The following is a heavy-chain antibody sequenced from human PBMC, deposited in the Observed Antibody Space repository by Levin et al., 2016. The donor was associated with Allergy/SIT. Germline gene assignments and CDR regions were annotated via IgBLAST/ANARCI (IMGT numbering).Heavy chain of an antibody. Sequence: WIRQPPGKGLEWIGEINHSGSTNYNPSLKSRVTISVDTSKNQFSLKLSSVTAADTAVYYCAREGKGRAGTTRHYMDVWGKGTTVTVSS. D-gene: IGHD1-7*01. V-gene: IGHV4-34*01. J-gene: IGHJ6*03. CDR3: AREGKGRAGTTRHYMDV. CDR2: INHSGST.